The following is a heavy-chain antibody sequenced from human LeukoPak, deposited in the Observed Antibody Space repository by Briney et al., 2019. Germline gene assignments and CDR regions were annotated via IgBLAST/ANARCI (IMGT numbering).Heavy chain of an antibody. CDR1: GFTFSDPY. Sequence: GGSLRLSCEASGFTFSDPYMSWIRQAPGRGLECLSYISGSGTDINYADSVRGRFTISRDNAKNTLYLQMNSLRAEDTAVYYCAKGNYDSSGYYYVGGDAFDIWGQGTMVTVSS. CDR3: AKGNYDSSGYYYVGGDAFDI. CDR2: ISGSGTDI. V-gene: IGHV3-11*01. J-gene: IGHJ3*02. D-gene: IGHD3-22*01.